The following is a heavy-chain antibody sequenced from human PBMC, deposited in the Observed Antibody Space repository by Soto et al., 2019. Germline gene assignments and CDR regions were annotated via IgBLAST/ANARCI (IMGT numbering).Heavy chain of an antibody. Sequence: SETLSLTCAVSGGSISSSSYYWGWIRQPPGKGLEWIGSIYYSGRTYCNPSLKSRVTISVDTSKNQFSLKLSSVTAADTAVYSCERQGKDGYVRLDYWGQGTLVTVSS. V-gene: IGHV4-39*01. CDR2: IYYSGRT. D-gene: IGHD5-12*01. CDR1: GGSISSSSYY. CDR3: ERQGKDGYVRLDY. J-gene: IGHJ4*02.